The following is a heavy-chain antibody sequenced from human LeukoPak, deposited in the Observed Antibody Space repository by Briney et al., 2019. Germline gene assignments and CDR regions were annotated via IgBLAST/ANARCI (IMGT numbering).Heavy chain of an antibody. CDR2: ITSSSSII. CDR3: ARAGEIAVPDWFDP. V-gene: IGHV3-48*01. D-gene: IGHD6-19*01. CDR1: GFTFSSYS. Sequence: GGSLRLSCAASGFTFSSYSMNWVRQAPGKGLEWVSYITSSSSIIYYADSVKGRFTISRDNAKNSLYLQMNSLRAEDTAVYYCARAGEIAVPDWFDPWGQGTLVTVSS. J-gene: IGHJ5*02.